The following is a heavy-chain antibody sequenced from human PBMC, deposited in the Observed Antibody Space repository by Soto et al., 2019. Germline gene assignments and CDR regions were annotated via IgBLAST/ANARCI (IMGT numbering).Heavy chain of an antibody. CDR2: IYHSGST. CDR3: ARRRGYRLDY. Sequence: SETLSLTCAVSGGSISSGGYSWSWIRQPPGKGLEWIGYIYHSGSTYYNPSLKSRVTISVDRSKNQFSLKLSSVTAADTAVYYCARRRGYRLDYWGQGTLVTVSS. CDR1: GGSISSGGYS. V-gene: IGHV4-30-2*01. D-gene: IGHD5-18*01. J-gene: IGHJ4*02.